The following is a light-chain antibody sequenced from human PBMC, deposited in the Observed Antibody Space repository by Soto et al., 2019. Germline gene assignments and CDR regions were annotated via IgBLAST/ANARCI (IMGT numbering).Light chain of an antibody. V-gene: IGKV1-9*01. CDR3: QQLKRYPLS. CDR1: QGISSY. Sequence: IQLTQSPSSLSASIGDRVTITCRASQGISSYLAWYRQKAGKAPELLIEAASTLQSGVPSRFSGSGSGTDFALTISSLQPEDFATYYCQQLKRYPLSFGGGTKVDI. CDR2: AAS. J-gene: IGKJ4*01.